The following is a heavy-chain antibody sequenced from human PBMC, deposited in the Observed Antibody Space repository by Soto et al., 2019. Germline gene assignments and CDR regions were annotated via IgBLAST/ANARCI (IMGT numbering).Heavy chain of an antibody. CDR1: GFTFSSYG. Sequence: PGGSLRLSCAASGFTFSSYGMHWVRQAPGKGLEWVAVISYDGSNKYYADSVKGRFTISRDNSKNTLYLQMNSLRAEDTAVYYCAKEYSSGYRGPFDYWGQGTLVTVSS. J-gene: IGHJ4*02. V-gene: IGHV3-30*18. D-gene: IGHD3-22*01. CDR3: AKEYSSGYRGPFDY. CDR2: ISYDGSNK.